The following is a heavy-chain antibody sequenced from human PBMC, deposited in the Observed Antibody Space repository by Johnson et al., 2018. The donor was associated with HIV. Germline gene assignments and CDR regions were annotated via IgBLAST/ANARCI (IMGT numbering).Heavy chain of an antibody. D-gene: IGHD2-2*01. CDR3: ARGGGLGYCSSTSCAKDAFDI. Sequence: VQLVESGGGLVQPGGSLRLSCAASGFTFSSYAMSWVRQAPGKGLEWVSAISGSGGSKYYADSVKGRFTISRDNSKNTLYLQMNSLRHDDTAVYYCARGGGLGYCSSTSCAKDAFDIWGQGTMVTVSS. V-gene: IGHV3-23*04. J-gene: IGHJ3*02. CDR2: ISGSGGSK. CDR1: GFTFSSYA.